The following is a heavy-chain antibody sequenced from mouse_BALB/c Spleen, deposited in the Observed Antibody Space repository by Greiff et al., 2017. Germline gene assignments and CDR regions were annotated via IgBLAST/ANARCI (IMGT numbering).Heavy chain of an antibody. CDR1: GYTFTSYV. CDR2: INPYNDGT. Sequence: VQLQQSGAELAKPGASVKMSCKASGYTFTSYVMHWVKQKPGQGLEWIGYINPYNDGTKYNEKFKGKATLTSDKSSSTAYMELSSLTSEDSAVYYCARCLDGYYDYAMDYWGQGTSVTVSS. D-gene: IGHD2-3*01. J-gene: IGHJ4*01. CDR3: ARCLDGYYDYAMDY. V-gene: IGHV1-14*01.